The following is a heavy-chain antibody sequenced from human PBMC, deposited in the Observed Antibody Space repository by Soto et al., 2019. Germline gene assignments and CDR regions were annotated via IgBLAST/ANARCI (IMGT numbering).Heavy chain of an antibody. D-gene: IGHD3-22*01. J-gene: IGHJ4*02. CDR3: ARARGYYDSSGSLFDY. Sequence: IRQPPGKGLEWIGYIYYSGSTYYNPSLKSRVTISVDTSKNQFSLKLSSVTAADTAVYYCARARGYYDSSGSLFDYWGQGTLVTVSS. V-gene: IGHV4-30-4*01. CDR2: IYYSGST.